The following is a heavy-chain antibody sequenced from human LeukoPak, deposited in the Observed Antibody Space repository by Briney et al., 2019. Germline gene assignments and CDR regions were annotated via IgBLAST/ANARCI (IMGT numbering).Heavy chain of an antibody. Sequence: SETLSLTCAVYGGSFSGYYWSWIRQPPGKGLEWIGEINHSGSTSYNPSLKSRVTISVDTSKNQFSLKLSSVTAADTAVYYCASSGYYPYAFDIWGQGTMVTVSS. D-gene: IGHD3-22*01. CDR2: INHSGST. CDR1: GGSFSGYY. J-gene: IGHJ3*02. CDR3: ASSGYYPYAFDI. V-gene: IGHV4-34*01.